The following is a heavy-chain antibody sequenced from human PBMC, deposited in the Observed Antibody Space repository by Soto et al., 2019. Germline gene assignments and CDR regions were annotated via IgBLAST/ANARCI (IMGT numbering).Heavy chain of an antibody. J-gene: IGHJ4*02. CDR2: IYYSGST. CDR1: GGSITRGDYY. D-gene: IGHD6-19*01. CDR3: ARFSVGTVAGIGYFDY. V-gene: IGHV4-30-4*01. Sequence: SETLSLTCTVSGGSITRGDYYWSWIRQPPGKGLEWIGYIYYSGSTFYNPSLKSRVTISVDTSRNQFSLKLSSVTAADTAVYFCARFSVGTVAGIGYFDYWGQGTLVTVSS.